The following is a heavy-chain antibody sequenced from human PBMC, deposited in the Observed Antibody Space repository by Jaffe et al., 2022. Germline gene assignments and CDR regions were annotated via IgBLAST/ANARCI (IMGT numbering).Heavy chain of an antibody. Sequence: QVQLQESGPGLVKPSETLSLTCAVSGYSISSGYYWGWIRQPPGKGLEWIGSIYHSGSTYYNPSLKSRVTISVDTSKNQFSLKLSSVTAADTAVYYCARQWSYYDILTGYYVRYFDYWGQGTLVTVSS. CDR2: IYHSGST. CDR1: GYSISSGYY. J-gene: IGHJ4*02. CDR3: ARQWSYYDILTGYYVRYFDY. V-gene: IGHV4-38-2*01. D-gene: IGHD3-9*01.